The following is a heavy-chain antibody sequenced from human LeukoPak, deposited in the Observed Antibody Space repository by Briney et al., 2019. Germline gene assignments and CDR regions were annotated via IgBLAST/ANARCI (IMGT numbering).Heavy chain of an antibody. CDR3: ARASYGSGSYYNRGPYYFDY. Sequence: GGSLRLSCAASGFTFSSYSMNWVRQAPGKGLEWVSSISSSSSYIYYADSVKGRFTISRDNAKNSLYLQMNSLRAEDTAVYYCARASYGSGSYYNRGPYYFDYWGQGTLVTVSS. CDR1: GFTFSSYS. V-gene: IGHV3-21*01. J-gene: IGHJ4*02. CDR2: ISSSSSYI. D-gene: IGHD3-10*01.